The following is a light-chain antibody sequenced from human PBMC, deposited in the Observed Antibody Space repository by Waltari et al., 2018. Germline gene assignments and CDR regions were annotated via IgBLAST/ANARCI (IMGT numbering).Light chain of an antibody. V-gene: IGLV1-36*01. CDR1: NSNIGNNA. J-gene: IGLJ3*02. CDR2: YDN. CDR3: EAWDDTLNGVV. Sequence: QSVLTQPPSVSEAPRQWVTISCSGSNSNIGNNAVNWYQKLPGNAPKLLIYYDNLLSPGVSDRFSGPKSDTSASLAISGLQSEDEADYYCEAWDDTLNGVVFGGGTKLTVL.